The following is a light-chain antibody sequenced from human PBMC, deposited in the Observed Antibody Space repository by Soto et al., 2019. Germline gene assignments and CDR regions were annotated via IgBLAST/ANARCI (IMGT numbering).Light chain of an antibody. V-gene: IGKV3-11*01. CDR2: DAS. CDR1: QSVSSH. Sequence: EIVLTQSPATLSLSPGEGATVSCRASQSVSSHLAWYQQKRGQAPRLLIYDASSRASGIPARFSGRGSGTDFTLTISYLEPEDFAIYYCQQCSNWPLTFGQGTRLEIK. CDR3: QQCSNWPLT. J-gene: IGKJ5*01.